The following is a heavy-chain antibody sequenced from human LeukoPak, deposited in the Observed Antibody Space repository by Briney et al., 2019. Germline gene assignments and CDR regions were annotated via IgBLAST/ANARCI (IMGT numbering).Heavy chain of an antibody. CDR1: GFTFSLYA. CDR2: ISYDGSTK. J-gene: IGHJ3*02. Sequence: GWSLRLSCAASGFTFSLYAMHWVRQSPGNGLVWVAFISYDGSTKYYADSVKGRFTISRDNSKNTLYLQMNSLSAEDTAVYYCARRVDAVDIWGQGTMVTVSS. V-gene: IGHV3-30-3*01. CDR3: ARRVDAVDI.